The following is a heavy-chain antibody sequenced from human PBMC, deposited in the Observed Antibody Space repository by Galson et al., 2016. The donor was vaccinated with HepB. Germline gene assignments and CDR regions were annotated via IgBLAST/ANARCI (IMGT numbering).Heavy chain of an antibody. V-gene: IGHV4-61*01. J-gene: IGHJ5*02. CDR2: FHHSGTT. Sequence: ETLSLTCTVSGASFSSDRHYWSWIRQPPGKGLEWIGFFHHSGTTNYNASLKSRLTISVDKSKNQFSLKLSSVTAADTAVYYCASRFGSGWSSNWFDPWGQGTLVTVSS. CDR1: GASFSSDRHY. D-gene: IGHD6-19*01. CDR3: ASRFGSGWSSNWFDP.